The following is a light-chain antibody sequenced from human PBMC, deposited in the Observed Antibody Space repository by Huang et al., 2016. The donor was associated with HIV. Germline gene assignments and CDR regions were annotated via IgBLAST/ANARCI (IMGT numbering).Light chain of an antibody. J-gene: IGKJ1*01. CDR2: GAS. CDR3: QQYDSSPWT. V-gene: IGKV3-20*01. CDR1: RSVSSSY. Sequence: ELVLTQSPGTLSLSPGERATRSCRASRSVSSSYLACYQQKPGQAPRLLFYGASSRATGIPDRFSGSGSGTDFTLTISRLEPEDFAVYYCQQYDSSPWTFGQGTKVEIK.